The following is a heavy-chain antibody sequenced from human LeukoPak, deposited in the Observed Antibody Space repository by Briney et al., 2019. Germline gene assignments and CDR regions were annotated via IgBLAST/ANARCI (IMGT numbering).Heavy chain of an antibody. Sequence: SQTLSLTCAVSGGSISGGGYSWSWIRQPPGQGLEWIGYIYHSGSTYYNPSLKSRVTISVDRSKNQFSLKLSSVTAADTAVYYCARHPVTMYYFDYWGQGTLVTVSS. D-gene: IGHD4-17*01. CDR1: GGSISGGGYS. J-gene: IGHJ4*02. V-gene: IGHV4-30-2*01. CDR2: IYHSGST. CDR3: ARHPVTMYYFDY.